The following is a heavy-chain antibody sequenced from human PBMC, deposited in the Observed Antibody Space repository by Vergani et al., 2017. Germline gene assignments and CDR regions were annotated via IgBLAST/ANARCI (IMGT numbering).Heavy chain of an antibody. CDR3: ARARLYCSSDGCHRWFLDL. V-gene: IGHV4-30-4*08. Sequence: QVQLQESGPGLVKPSQTLSLTCTVSGGSISSGDYFWSWIRQPPGKGLDWIGYIYTSGNTFYNPSLKSRVTMSLDTSKNQFSLKLNSVTAADTAVYYCARARLYCSSDGCHRWFLDLWGRGSLVTVSS. CDR2: IYTSGNT. CDR1: GGSISSGDYF. J-gene: IGHJ2*01. D-gene: IGHD2-2*01.